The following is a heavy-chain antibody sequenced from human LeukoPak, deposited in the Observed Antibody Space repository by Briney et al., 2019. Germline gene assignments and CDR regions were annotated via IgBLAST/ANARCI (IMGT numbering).Heavy chain of an antibody. CDR3: PTDLGYCGSTSCHNWFDP. CDR2: ISSSGGSA. J-gene: IGHJ5*02. Sequence: GGSLRLSCAASGFTFSSYAMSWVRLPQGTGQERVSAISSSGGSAYYAASVKGRFTISGDNSKNTLYLQMNSLRAEDTAVYYCPTDLGYCGSTSCHNWFDPWGQGTLVTVSS. CDR1: GFTFSSYA. D-gene: IGHD2-2*01. V-gene: IGHV3-23*01.